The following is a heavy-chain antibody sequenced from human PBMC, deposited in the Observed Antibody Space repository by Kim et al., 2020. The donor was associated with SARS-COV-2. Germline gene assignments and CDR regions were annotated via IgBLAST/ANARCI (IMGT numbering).Heavy chain of an antibody. Sequence: ASVKVSCKASGYIFSTYGVSWVRQAPGQGLEWIGWITTYNGNINYARKLQGRITMTTATSTNTAYMELRSLRSDDTAYYYCATGVITSGSQYGDSWGQAT. CDR3: ATGVITSGSQYGDS. D-gene: IGHD3-10*01. CDR2: ITTYNGNI. CDR1: GYIFSTYG. J-gene: IGHJ4*02. V-gene: IGHV1-18*01.